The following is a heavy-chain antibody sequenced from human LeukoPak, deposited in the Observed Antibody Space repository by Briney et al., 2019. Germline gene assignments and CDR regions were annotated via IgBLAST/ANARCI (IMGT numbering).Heavy chain of an antibody. V-gene: IGHV5-10-1*01. CDR3: ASPLSGLRGYGMDV. J-gene: IGHJ6*04. Sequence: GESLKISCKGSGYSFTSYWISWVRQMPGKGLEWMGRIDPSDSYTNYSPSFQGHVTISADKSISTAYLQWSSLKASETAMYYCASPLSGLRGYGMDVWGKGTTVTVSS. CDR2: IDPSDSYT. D-gene: IGHD2-15*01. CDR1: GYSFTSYW.